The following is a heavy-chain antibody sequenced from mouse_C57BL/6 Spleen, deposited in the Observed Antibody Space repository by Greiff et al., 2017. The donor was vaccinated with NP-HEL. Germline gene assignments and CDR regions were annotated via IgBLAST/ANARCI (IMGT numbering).Heavy chain of an antibody. J-gene: IGHJ4*01. CDR3: ARHEGITTVVEAMDY. D-gene: IGHD1-1*01. CDR1: GFTFSSYG. Sequence: DVMLVESGGDLVKPGGSLKLSCAASGFTFSSYGMSWVRQTPDKRLEWVATISSGGSYTYYPDSVKGRFTIPRDNAKNTLYLQMSSMKSEDTAMDCCARHEGITTVVEAMDYWGQGTSVTVSS. V-gene: IGHV5-6*02. CDR2: ISSGGSYT.